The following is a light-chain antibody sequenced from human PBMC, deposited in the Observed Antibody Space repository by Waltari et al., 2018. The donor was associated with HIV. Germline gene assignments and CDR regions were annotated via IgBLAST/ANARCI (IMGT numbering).Light chain of an antibody. V-gene: IGKV3-20*01. CDR2: DAS. Sequence: EIVLTQSPGALPLSPGERATLSCRASQSVSRHYLAWYQHKPGQAPRLLIYDASIRATGIPDRFSGGGSGTDFTLTISRLEPEDFAVYYCQQYNSSPLTFGGGTKVEIK. J-gene: IGKJ4*01. CDR3: QQYNSSPLT. CDR1: QSVSRHY.